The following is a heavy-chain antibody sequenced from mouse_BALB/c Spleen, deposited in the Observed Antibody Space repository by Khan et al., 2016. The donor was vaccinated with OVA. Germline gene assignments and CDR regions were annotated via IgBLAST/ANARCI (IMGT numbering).Heavy chain of an antibody. CDR3: ARAPYFSDAMDN. J-gene: IGHJ4*01. CDR1: GHTFTHFG. CDR2: INTYTGEP. D-gene: IGHD2-10*01. Sequence: QIQLVQSGPELKKPGETVKISCKASGHTFTHFGMNWVKQAPGKGLKWMGWINTYTGEPTYADDFNGRFAFSLEASASTAYLQINNLTNEDTATYFCARAPYFSDAMDNWGQGTSVTVSS. V-gene: IGHV9-3-1*01.